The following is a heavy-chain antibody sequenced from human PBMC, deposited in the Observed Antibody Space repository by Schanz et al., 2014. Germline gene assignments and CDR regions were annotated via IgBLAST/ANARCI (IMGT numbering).Heavy chain of an antibody. CDR3: AKAEYDILTDSYSRLDP. CDR1: GYTFTTYA. D-gene: IGHD3-9*01. Sequence: QVQLVQSGAEVKKPGASVRVSCKASGYTFTTYAMSWVRQAPGQGLEWVGWISVYTGNTKYGQKVQGRVTMTADTSTTTAYMELRSLRSDGTAVYYCAKAEYDILTDSYSRLDPWGQGTLVTVSS. J-gene: IGHJ5*02. CDR2: ISVYTGNT. V-gene: IGHV1-18*01.